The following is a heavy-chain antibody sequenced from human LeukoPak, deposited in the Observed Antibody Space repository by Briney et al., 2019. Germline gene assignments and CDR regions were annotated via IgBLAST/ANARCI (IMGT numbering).Heavy chain of an antibody. V-gene: IGHV3-43*02. CDR1: GFACADYA. D-gene: IGHD7-27*01. CDR3: AKDMVWGWYFDL. J-gene: IGHJ2*01. CDR2: TSGDGGTT. Sequence: GGSLRLSCAASGFACADYAIHWVRQGPGGGLEWVSLTSGDGGTTYYADSVKGRFTISRDNSKNSLSLQMNSLRTEDTALYYCAKDMVWGWYFDLWGRGTLVTVSS.